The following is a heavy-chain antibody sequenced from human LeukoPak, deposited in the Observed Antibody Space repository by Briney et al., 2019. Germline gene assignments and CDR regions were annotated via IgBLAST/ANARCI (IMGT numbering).Heavy chain of an antibody. CDR2: MYYSGST. J-gene: IGHJ3*02. CDR3: ARLGYSGSYYERAFDI. Sequence: SETLSLTCTVSGGSISSSGYYWGWIRQPPGTGLEWIGSMYYSGSTYSNPSLMSRVTISVDTSKNEFSLKLSSVTAADTAVYYCARLGYSGSYYERAFDIWGQGTMVTVSS. V-gene: IGHV4-39*01. D-gene: IGHD1-26*01. CDR1: GGSISSSGYY.